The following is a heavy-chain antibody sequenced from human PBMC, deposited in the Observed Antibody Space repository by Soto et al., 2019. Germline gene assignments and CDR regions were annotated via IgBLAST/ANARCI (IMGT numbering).Heavy chain of an antibody. CDR3: ASSGYCSSTSCYDGTYFDY. CDR2: IYYSGST. D-gene: IGHD2-2*01. CDR1: GGSISSYY. Sequence: SETLSLTCTVSGGSISSYYWSWIRQPPGKGLEWIGYIYYSGSTNYNPSLESRVTISVDTSKNQFSLKLSSVTAADTAVYYCASSGYCSSTSCYDGTYFDYWGQGTLVTVSS. J-gene: IGHJ4*02. V-gene: IGHV4-59*01.